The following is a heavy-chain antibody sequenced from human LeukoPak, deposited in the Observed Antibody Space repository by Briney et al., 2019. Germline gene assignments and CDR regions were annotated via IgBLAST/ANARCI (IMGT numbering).Heavy chain of an antibody. J-gene: IGHJ6*02. CDR3: AKDFSGRYSNYTFDYYYYGMDV. Sequence: GGSLSLLCAASGLTFSSYGMLWVRQAAGKGLAWVAVISFDGSNKYYADSVKGRFTISRDNSKNPLYLQMNSLRAEDTAVYYCAKDFSGRYSNYTFDYYYYGMDVWGQGSTVTASS. D-gene: IGHD4-11*01. V-gene: IGHV3-30*18. CDR2: ISFDGSNK. CDR1: GLTFSSYG.